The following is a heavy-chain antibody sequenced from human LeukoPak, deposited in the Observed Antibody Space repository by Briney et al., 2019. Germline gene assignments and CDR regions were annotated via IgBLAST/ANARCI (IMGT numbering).Heavy chain of an antibody. V-gene: IGHV3-23*01. CDR1: GFTFSNYA. Sequence: GGSLRLSCAASGFTFSNYAMTWVRQAPGKGLEWVSTIGGSGASTYYADSVKGRFTISRDNSKNTLYLQMNSLRAEDTAVYYCAMGTYFDYWGQGTLVTVSS. CDR3: AMGTYFDY. J-gene: IGHJ4*02. CDR2: IGGSGAST. D-gene: IGHD7-27*01.